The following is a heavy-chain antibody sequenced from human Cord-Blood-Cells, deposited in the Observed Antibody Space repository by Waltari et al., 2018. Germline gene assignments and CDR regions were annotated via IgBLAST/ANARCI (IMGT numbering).Heavy chain of an antibody. D-gene: IGHD3-9*01. CDR3: AGDPRRHDWLLYYFDY. J-gene: IGHJ4*02. CDR1: GFTFSSYA. V-gene: IGHV3-30*04. CDR2: ISYDGSNK. Sequence: QVQLVESGGGVVKPGRSLRLSCAASGFTFSSYAMHWVRQAPGKGLEWVAVISYDGSNKYYADSVKGRFTISRDNSKNTLYLQMNSLRAEDTAVYYCAGDPRRHDWLLYYFDYWGQGTLVTVSS.